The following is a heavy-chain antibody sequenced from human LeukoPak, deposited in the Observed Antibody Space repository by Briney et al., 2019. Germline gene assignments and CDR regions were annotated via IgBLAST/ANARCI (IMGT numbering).Heavy chain of an antibody. Sequence: ASVKVSCKASGYTFTNYYMHWVRQAPGQGLEWMGIIRPSGGGTGHAQKFQGRVTMTSDTSTYTVYMELNSLRSEDTAIYYCARITSNDGFDIWGQGTMVTVSS. CDR1: GYTFTNYY. D-gene: IGHD1-20*01. V-gene: IGHV1-46*01. CDR3: ARITSNDGFDI. J-gene: IGHJ3*02. CDR2: IRPSGGGT.